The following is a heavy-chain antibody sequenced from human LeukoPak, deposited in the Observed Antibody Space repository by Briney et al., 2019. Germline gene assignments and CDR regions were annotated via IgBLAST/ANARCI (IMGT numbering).Heavy chain of an antibody. CDR1: GFTFSSYA. V-gene: IGHV3-30*04. D-gene: IGHD3-22*01. CDR3: ARDFAYDSSGYYALYYFDS. CDR2: ISYDGSNI. J-gene: IGHJ4*02. Sequence: GGSLRLSCAASGFTFSSYAMHWVRQAPGIGLEWVAVISYDGSNIYYADSVKGRFTISRDNSKNTLYLQMNSLRAEDTAVYYCARDFAYDSSGYYALYYFDSWGQGTLVTVSS.